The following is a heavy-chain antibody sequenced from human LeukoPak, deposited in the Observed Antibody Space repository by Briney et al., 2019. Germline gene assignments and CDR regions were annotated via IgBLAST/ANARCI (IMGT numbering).Heavy chain of an antibody. Sequence: SETLSLTCAVYGGSFSGYYWSWIRQHPGKGLEWIGEINHSGSTNYNPSLKSRVTISVDTSKNQFSLKLSSVTAADTAVYYCARRDIVVVPAATFDYWGQGTLVTVSS. D-gene: IGHD2-2*01. J-gene: IGHJ4*02. CDR3: ARRDIVVVPAATFDY. V-gene: IGHV4-34*01. CDR1: GGSFSGYY. CDR2: INHSGST.